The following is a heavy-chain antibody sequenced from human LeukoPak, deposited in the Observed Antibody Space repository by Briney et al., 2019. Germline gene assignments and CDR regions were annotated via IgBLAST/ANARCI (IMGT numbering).Heavy chain of an antibody. Sequence: SETLSLTCTVSGGSISSYYWSWIRQPPGKRLEWIGYIYYSGSTNYNPSLKSRVTISVDTSKNQFSLKLSSVTAADTAVYYCARESITMVRGTNYYYYYMDVWGKGTTVTVSS. CDR2: IYYSGST. D-gene: IGHD3-10*01. CDR1: GGSISSYY. V-gene: IGHV4-59*01. CDR3: ARESITMVRGTNYYYYYMDV. J-gene: IGHJ6*03.